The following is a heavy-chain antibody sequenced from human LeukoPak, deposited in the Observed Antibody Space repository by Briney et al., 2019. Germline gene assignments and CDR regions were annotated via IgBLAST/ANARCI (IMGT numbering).Heavy chain of an antibody. CDR3: AREVYDGSGYLPNYFDY. D-gene: IGHD3-22*01. J-gene: IGHJ4*02. CDR2: IFYSGST. Sequence: KTSETLSLTCTVSSGSISTSNYYWGWVRQPPGKALEWIGNIFYSGSTYYSPSLKSRVTISVDTSKNQFSLKLSSVTAADTAVYYCAREVYDGSGYLPNYFDYWGQGTLVTVSS. CDR1: SGSISTSNYY. V-gene: IGHV4-39*07.